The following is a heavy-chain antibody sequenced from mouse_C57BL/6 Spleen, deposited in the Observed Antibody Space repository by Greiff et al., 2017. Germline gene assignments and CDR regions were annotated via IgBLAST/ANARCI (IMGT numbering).Heavy chain of an antibody. V-gene: IGHV5-9*01. CDR2: ISGGGGNT. CDR3: ARGGTTVVATGFDY. Sequence: EVKLVESGGGLVKPGGSLKLSCAASGFTFSSYTMSWVRQTPEKRLEWVATISGGGGNTYYPDSWKGRFTISRANAKNTLYLQMSSLRSEETALYYCARGGTTVVATGFDYWGQGTTLTVSS. CDR1: GFTFSSYT. J-gene: IGHJ2*01. D-gene: IGHD1-1*01.